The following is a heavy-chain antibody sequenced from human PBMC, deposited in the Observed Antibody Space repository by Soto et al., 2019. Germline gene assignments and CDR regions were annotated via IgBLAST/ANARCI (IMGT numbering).Heavy chain of an antibody. Sequence: QVQLVESGGGVIQPGRSLSLSCAASGFTFSNYGMHWVRQAPGKGLEWVAVISFHGSEKYYSDSVKDRSTISRDNSKNTVYLQMNSLRAEDTAVYYCAKDRSRSWSLDYWGQGILVTVSS. CDR3: AKDRSRSWSLDY. CDR1: GFTFSNYG. J-gene: IGHJ4*02. CDR2: ISFHGSEK. V-gene: IGHV3-30*18. D-gene: IGHD6-13*01.